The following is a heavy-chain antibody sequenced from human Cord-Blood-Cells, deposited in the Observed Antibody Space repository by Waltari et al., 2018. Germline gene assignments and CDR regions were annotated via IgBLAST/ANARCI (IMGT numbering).Heavy chain of an antibody. J-gene: IGHJ4*02. D-gene: IGHD2-15*01. Sequence: QVQLQQWGAGLLKPSETLSLTCAVYGGSFSGYYGSWIRQPPGKGLEWIGEINHSGSTNYNPSLKSRVTISVDTSKNQFSLKLSSVTAADTAVYYCARHALGGNCSGGSCYFDYWGQGTLVTVSS. CDR2: INHSGST. CDR3: ARHALGGNCSGGSCYFDY. CDR1: GGSFSGYY. V-gene: IGHV4-34*01.